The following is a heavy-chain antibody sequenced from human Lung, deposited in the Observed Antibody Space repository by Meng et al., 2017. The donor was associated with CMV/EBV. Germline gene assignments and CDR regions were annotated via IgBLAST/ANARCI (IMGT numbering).Heavy chain of an antibody. Sequence: QAAGPGMVKPSPTLFLTRTVSGGSSGSGGYYWSWIRQHPGKGLEWIGYIYYTGSTFYNPSLKSRVTISVDTSKNQFSLKLIPATAADTAVYYCAREAGRDGYATPKFDYWGQGTLVTVSS. V-gene: IGHV4-31*03. CDR3: AREAGRDGYATPKFDY. CDR2: IYYTGST. J-gene: IGHJ4*02. CDR1: GGSSGSGGYY. D-gene: IGHD5-24*01.